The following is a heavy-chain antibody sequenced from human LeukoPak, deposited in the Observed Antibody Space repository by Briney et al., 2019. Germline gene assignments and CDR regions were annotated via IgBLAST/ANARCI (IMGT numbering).Heavy chain of an antibody. Sequence: PGGSLRLSCVVSGLNFDNFAMHWVRQPLGKGLEWVAVIWSDGSNKYYADSVKGRFTISRDNSKNTLYPQMNSLRAEDTAVYYCASAAGPFDNWGQGTLVTVSS. CDR3: ASAAGPFDN. CDR2: IWSDGSNK. V-gene: IGHV3-30*04. D-gene: IGHD6-13*01. J-gene: IGHJ4*02. CDR1: GLNFDNFA.